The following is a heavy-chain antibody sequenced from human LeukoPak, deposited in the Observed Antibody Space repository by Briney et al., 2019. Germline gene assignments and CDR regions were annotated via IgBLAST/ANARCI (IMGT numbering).Heavy chain of an antibody. D-gene: IGHD2-2*01. V-gene: IGHV1-24*01. CDR3: ATRVVPAALGGMDV. Sequence: ASVRVSCTVSGYTLTELSMHWGRQAPGKRLVWMGGFDPEDGETIYAQKFQGRVTMAEDTYTDTAYMELSSLRSEDTAVYYCATRVVPAALGGMDVWGKGTTVTVSS. J-gene: IGHJ6*04. CDR1: GYTLTELS. CDR2: FDPEDGET.